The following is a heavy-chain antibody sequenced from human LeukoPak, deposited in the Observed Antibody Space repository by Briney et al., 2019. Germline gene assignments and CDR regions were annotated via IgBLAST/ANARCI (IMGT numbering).Heavy chain of an antibody. CDR2: INHSGST. J-gene: IGHJ6*03. CDR1: GGSFSGYY. CDR3: ARVLRGTAASPRQNYYYYYMDV. D-gene: IGHD3-16*01. Sequence: SETLSLTCAVYGGSFSGYYWSWIRQPPGKGLEWIGEINHSGSTNYNPSLKSRVTISVDTSKNQFSLKLSSVTAADTAVYYCARVLRGTAASPRQNYYYYYMDVWGKGTTVTVSS. V-gene: IGHV4-34*01.